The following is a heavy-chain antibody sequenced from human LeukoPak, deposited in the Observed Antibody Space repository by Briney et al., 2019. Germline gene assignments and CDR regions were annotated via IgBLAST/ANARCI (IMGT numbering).Heavy chain of an antibody. D-gene: IGHD4-23*01. CDR1: GFTFSNYA. Sequence: GGSLRLSCAASGFTFSNYAMTWVCQRPGKGLERVSSIRGSGDSTYYADSVKGRFTISRDNSKNTMYLRMSSLRAEDTALYYCARAGTTVVTPGAYWGQGTLVTVSS. CDR3: ARAGTTVVTPGAY. J-gene: IGHJ4*02. CDR2: IRGSGDST. V-gene: IGHV3-23*01.